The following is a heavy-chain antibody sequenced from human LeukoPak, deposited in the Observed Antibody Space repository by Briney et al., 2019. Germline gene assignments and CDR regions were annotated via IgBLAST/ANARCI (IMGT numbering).Heavy chain of an antibody. CDR3: TRGDRGYAESLY. CDR1: GFSFREHW. V-gene: IGHV3-7*02. CDR2: IKEDGNED. Sequence: PGGSLRLSYTVSGFSFREHWMSWVRQAPGKGLEWVGNIKEDGNEDYYVDSVEGRFVIFRDNAKNSLYLQMHGLRAEDTAVYYCTRGDRGYAESLYWGRGTLVTVSS. J-gene: IGHJ4*02. D-gene: IGHD5-12*01.